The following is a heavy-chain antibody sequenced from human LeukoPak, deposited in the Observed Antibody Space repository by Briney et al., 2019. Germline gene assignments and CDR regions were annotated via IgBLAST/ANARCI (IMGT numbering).Heavy chain of an antibody. Sequence: GGSLRLSCAASGFTFSSYAMHWVRQAPGKGLEWVAVISYDGSNKYYADSVKGRFTISRDNSNNRLYLQMNGLRAEDTAVYYCTRVDDLDAFDTWGQGTMVTVSS. D-gene: IGHD2-2*03. V-gene: IGHV3-30-3*01. CDR3: TRVDDLDAFDT. CDR1: GFTFSSYA. J-gene: IGHJ3*02. CDR2: ISYDGSNK.